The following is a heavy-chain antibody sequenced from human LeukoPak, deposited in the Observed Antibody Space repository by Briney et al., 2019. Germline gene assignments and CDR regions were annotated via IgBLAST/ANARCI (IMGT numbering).Heavy chain of an antibody. CDR3: ARGGLGIKGLFDY. J-gene: IGHJ4*02. CDR2: IYYSGST. V-gene: IGHV4-31*03. D-gene: IGHD7-27*01. CDR1: GGSISSGGYS. Sequence: SETLSLTCTVSGGSISSGGYSWSWIRQHPGKGLEWIGYIYYSGSTYYNPSLKSRVTISVDTSKNQFSLKLSSVTAADTAVYYCARGGLGIKGLFDYWGQGTLVTVSS.